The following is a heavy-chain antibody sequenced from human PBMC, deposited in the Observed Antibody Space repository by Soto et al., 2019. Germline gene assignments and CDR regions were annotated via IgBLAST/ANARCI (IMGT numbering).Heavy chain of an antibody. D-gene: IGHD1-7*01. J-gene: IGHJ4*02. CDR2: ISYDGSNQ. Sequence: QVPLAESGGGVVQPGRSLRVSCVASGFTFSSYGMHWVRQAPGKGLEWVAIISYDGSNQNYADSVKGRFTISRDNSTPTLYLQMNSLRGADTAVYYRPEGDSNWYYPHLDYWGQGTLVTVSS. V-gene: IGHV3-30*18. CDR3: PEGDSNWYYPHLDY. CDR1: GFTFSSYG.